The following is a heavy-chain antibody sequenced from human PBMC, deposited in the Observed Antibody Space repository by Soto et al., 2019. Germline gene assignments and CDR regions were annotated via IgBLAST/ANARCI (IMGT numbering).Heavy chain of an antibody. V-gene: IGHV3-30*18. D-gene: IGHD4-17*01. CDR2: MSYDGSNK. Sequence: QVQLVESGGGVVQPGRSLRLSCAASGFAFSTYAMHWVRQAPGKGLEWVAVMSYDGSNKYYADSVKGRFTISRDNCKNTLYLQMNRLRTEDTAVYYCAKDPGYGDYEDYFDYCGQGTLVTVSS. J-gene: IGHJ4*02. CDR3: AKDPGYGDYEDYFDY. CDR1: GFAFSTYA.